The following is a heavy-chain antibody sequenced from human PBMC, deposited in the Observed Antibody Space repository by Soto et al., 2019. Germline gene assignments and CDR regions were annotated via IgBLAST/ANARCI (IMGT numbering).Heavy chain of an antibody. D-gene: IGHD3-16*02. CDR3: ARMRGLGEISPYFDS. CDR1: GGSISDYQ. Sequence: QVQLQESGPGLVKPSETLSLTCTVSGGSISDYQWNWIRQSPGQGLEWIGYIYYSGRTNYNPSLKSRLTISLDTSTKPFSLSLRSVTAADTAVYYCARMRGLGEISPYFDSWGQGTLVTVSS. J-gene: IGHJ4*02. CDR2: IYYSGRT. V-gene: IGHV4-59*01.